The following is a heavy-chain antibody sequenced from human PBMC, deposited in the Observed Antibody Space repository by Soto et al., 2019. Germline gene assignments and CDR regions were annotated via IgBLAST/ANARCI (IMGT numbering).Heavy chain of an antibody. CDR2: ISTSGATR. CDR3: ARFFGSGFDD. V-gene: IGHV3-48*02. J-gene: IGHJ4*02. CDR1: GSTSSTDT. D-gene: IGHD6-19*01. Sequence: PGGPLRLSCVACGSTSSTDTMNWLRQAPGKGQEWVAHISTSGATRYYADSVKGRFTISRDNAKTSLYLQMVSLRNEDTVVYYCARFFGSGFDDWGQGT.